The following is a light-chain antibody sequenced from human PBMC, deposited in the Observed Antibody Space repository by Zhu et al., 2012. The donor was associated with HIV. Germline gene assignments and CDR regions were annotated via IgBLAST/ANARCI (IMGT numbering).Light chain of an antibody. CDR3: QQRSNWPGT. Sequence: EIVLTQSPGTLSLSPGERATLSCRTSQSLRSNSLAWYQQKPGQVPRLLIYSTFNRATGIPDRFSGSGSGTDFTLTISRLEPEDFAVYYCQQRSNWPGTFGPGTKVDIK. V-gene: IGKV3D-20*02. J-gene: IGKJ3*01. CDR1: QSLRSNS. CDR2: STF.